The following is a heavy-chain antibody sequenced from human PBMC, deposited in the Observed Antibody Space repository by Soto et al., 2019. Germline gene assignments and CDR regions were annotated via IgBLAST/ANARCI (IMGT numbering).Heavy chain of an antibody. CDR2: INPDNGDT. V-gene: IGHV1-2*02. CDR3: AGSTILETGSAPFSY. CDR1: GYTFIGHY. J-gene: IGHJ4*02. D-gene: IGHD1-26*01. Sequence: QVHLVQSGAEVKKPGASVKVSCKASGYTFIGHYMHWLRQAPGQRLEWMGWINPDNGDTILAPNLHDRVTLTRDTYISTAYMEVRRLRSDDTAMYFCAGSTILETGSAPFSYWGQGTLVSVSS.